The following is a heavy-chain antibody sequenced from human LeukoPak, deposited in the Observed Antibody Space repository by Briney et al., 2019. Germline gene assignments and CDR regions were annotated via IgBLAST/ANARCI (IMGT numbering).Heavy chain of an antibody. Sequence: SETLSLTCTVSGASISNYYWSWIRQPPGKGLECIGYVSNSGSTNYNPSLKSRVTISVDTSKNQLSLKLSSVTAADTAVYHCVRLQPNTGEWAFDIWGQGTMVSVSS. CDR3: VRLQPNTGEWAFDI. CDR2: VSNSGST. J-gene: IGHJ3*02. CDR1: GASISNYY. D-gene: IGHD1-1*01. V-gene: IGHV4-59*01.